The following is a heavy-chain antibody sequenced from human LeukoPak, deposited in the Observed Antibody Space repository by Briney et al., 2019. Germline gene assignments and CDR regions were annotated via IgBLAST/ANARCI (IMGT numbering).Heavy chain of an antibody. Sequence: PGGSLRLSCAASGFTFSSYEMNWVRQAPGKGLEWVANIKQDGTEEYYVDSVKGRFTISRDNARNSLELQMNSLRVEDTAVYYCAKVAKYYYGSETYYFFEQWGQGTPVTASS. V-gene: IGHV3-7*01. D-gene: IGHD3-10*01. CDR2: IKQDGTEE. J-gene: IGHJ4*02. CDR3: AKVAKYYYGSETYYFFEQ. CDR1: GFTFSSYE.